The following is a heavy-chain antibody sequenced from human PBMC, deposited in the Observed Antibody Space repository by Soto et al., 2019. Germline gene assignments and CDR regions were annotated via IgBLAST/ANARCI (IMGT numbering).Heavy chain of an antibody. Sequence: GGSLRLSCAASGFTFSDYYMSWIRQAPGKGLEWVSYISSSGSTIYYADSVKGRFTISRDNAKNSLYLQMNSLRAEDTAVYYCARDLLYFDWLWHAFDIRGQGTMVPVSS. V-gene: IGHV3-11*01. D-gene: IGHD3-9*01. CDR1: GFTFSDYY. CDR2: ISSSGSTI. CDR3: ARDLLYFDWLWHAFDI. J-gene: IGHJ3*02.